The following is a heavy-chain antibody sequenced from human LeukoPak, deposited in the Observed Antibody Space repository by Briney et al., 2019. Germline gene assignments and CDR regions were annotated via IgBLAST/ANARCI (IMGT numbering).Heavy chain of an antibody. J-gene: IGHJ4*02. D-gene: IGHD3/OR15-3a*01. CDR1: GGSFSAYY. CDR3: AIDYMTGTGNAGGY. Sequence: SETLSLTCAVYGGSFSAYYWSWIRQSPGKGLEWIGEINHSGTTVYDPSLKSRVTLSVDTSKKQFSLKLNSVTAADTAVYYCAIDYMTGTGNAGGYWGQGTLVTVSS. CDR2: INHSGTT. V-gene: IGHV4-34*01.